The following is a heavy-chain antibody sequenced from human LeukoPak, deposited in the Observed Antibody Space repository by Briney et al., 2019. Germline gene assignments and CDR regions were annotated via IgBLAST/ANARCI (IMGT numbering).Heavy chain of an antibody. CDR2: ISSSGKS. CDR3: ARFKGGTGFDY. J-gene: IGHJ4*02. CDR1: GGSISTTDFD. D-gene: IGHD1-26*01. V-gene: IGHV4-39*01. Sequence: PSETLSLTCAVSGGSISTTDFDWAWLRQPPGQGLEGIATISSSGKSYYNPYLMSRVTISVDTSKNQFSLDVTSVTAADTGLFYCARFKGGTGFDYWGRGILVIVS.